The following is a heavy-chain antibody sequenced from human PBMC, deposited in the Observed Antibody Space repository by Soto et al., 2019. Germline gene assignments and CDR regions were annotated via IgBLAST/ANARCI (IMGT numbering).Heavy chain of an antibody. Sequence: QVQLVQSGAEVKKPGSSVKVSCKASGGTFSSYTISWVRQAPGQGLEWMGRIIPILGIANYAQKFQGRVTITADKSTSTAYMELSTLRSEDTAVYYCARGSGTVNTQGPKNWFDPWGQGTLVTVSS. V-gene: IGHV1-69*02. D-gene: IGHD2-15*01. CDR2: IIPILGIA. J-gene: IGHJ5*02. CDR1: GGTFSSYT. CDR3: ARGSGTVNTQGPKNWFDP.